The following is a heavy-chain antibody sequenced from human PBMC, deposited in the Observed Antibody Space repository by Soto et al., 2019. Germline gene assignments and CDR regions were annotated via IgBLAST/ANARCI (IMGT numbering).Heavy chain of an antibody. V-gene: IGHV4-34*01. CDR3: ARGGLPWLRVGQVLGY. J-gene: IGHJ4*02. Sequence: QVQLQQWGAGLLKPSETLSLTCAVYGGSFSGYYWSWIRQPPGKGLEWIGEINHSGSTNYNPSLKGRVTISVDTSKIQFSLQLSSVTAADAAVYYCARGGLPWLRVGQVLGYLGQGTLVTVSS. D-gene: IGHD5-12*01. CDR1: GGSFSGYY. CDR2: INHSGST.